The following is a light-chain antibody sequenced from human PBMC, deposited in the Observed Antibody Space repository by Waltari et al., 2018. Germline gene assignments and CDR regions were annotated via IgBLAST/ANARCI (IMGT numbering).Light chain of an antibody. J-gene: IGLJ3*02. CDR1: TRAVTTGSS. V-gene: IGLV7-43*01. CDR3: LLCFGGEQPHWV. Sequence: QTVETQATSLTSPPGGTVPLTCGSSTRAVTTGSSANWFQQKPGQTPRPLMHSTDNRHPWTTARFSGSLRGGKAALKLSGVQPDDEADYYCLLCFGGEQPHWVFGGGTRLTVL. CDR2: STD.